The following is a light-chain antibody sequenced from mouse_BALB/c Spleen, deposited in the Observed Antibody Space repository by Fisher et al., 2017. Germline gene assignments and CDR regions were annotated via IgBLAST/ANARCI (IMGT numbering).Light chain of an antibody. V-gene: IGKV4-55*01. CDR1: SSVSY. CDR2: DTS. Sequence: IVMTQSPAIMSASPGEKVTMTCSASSSVSYMYWYQQKPGSSPRLLIYDTSNLASGVPARFSGSGSGTSYSLTISRMEAEDAATYYCHQRSSYPWTFGGGTKLEIK. CDR3: HQRSSYPWT. J-gene: IGKJ1*01.